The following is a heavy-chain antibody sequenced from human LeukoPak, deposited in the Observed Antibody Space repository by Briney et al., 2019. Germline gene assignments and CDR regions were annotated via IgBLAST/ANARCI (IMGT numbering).Heavy chain of an antibody. Sequence: ASVKVSCKASGYTFTSYAMHWVRQAPGQRLEWMGWINAGNGNTKYSQKFQGRVTITRDTSASTAYMELSSLRSEDTAVYYCARAARYDILTGYPGYYYYGMDVWGQGTTVTVSS. CDR1: GYTFTSYA. CDR2: INAGNGNT. D-gene: IGHD3-9*01. V-gene: IGHV1-3*01. J-gene: IGHJ6*02. CDR3: ARAARYDILTGYPGYYYYGMDV.